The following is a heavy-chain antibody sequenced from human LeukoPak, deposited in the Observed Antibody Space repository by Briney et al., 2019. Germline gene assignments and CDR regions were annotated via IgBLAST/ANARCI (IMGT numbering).Heavy chain of an antibody. CDR1: GGSFSGYY. J-gene: IGHJ4*02. CDR3: ARGLDYLHYFDY. Sequence: SKTLSLTCAVYGGSFSGYYWSWIRQPPGKGLEWIGEINHSGSTNYNPSLKSRVTISVDTSKNQFSLKLSSVTAADTAVYHCARGLDYLHYFDYWGQGTLVTVSS. CDR2: INHSGST. D-gene: IGHD5-12*01. V-gene: IGHV4-34*01.